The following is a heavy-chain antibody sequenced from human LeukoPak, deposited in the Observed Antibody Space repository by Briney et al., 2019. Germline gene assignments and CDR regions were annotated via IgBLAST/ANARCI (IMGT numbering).Heavy chain of an antibody. CDR3: ARADYDFWSGANWFDP. CDR2: IYHSGST. CDR1: GGSISSSNW. Sequence: SETLSLTCAVSGGSISSSNWWSWVRQPPGKGLEWIGEIYHSGSTNYNPSLKSRVTISVDKSKNQFSLKLSSVTAADTAVYYCARADYDFWSGANWFDPWGQGTLVTVSS. D-gene: IGHD3-3*01. J-gene: IGHJ5*02. V-gene: IGHV4-4*02.